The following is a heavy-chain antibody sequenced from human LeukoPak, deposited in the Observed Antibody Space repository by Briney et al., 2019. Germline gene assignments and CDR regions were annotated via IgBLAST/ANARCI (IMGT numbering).Heavy chain of an antibody. V-gene: IGHV1-18*01. J-gene: IGHJ4*02. Sequence: ASVKVSCKASGGTFSSYGISWVRQAPGQGLEWMGWISAYNGNTNYAQKLQGRATMTTDTSTSTAYMELRSLRSDDTAVYYCARDLAVAGTGLNFFDYWGQGTLVTVSS. CDR3: ARDLAVAGTGLNFFDY. CDR1: GGTFSSYG. D-gene: IGHD6-19*01. CDR2: ISAYNGNT.